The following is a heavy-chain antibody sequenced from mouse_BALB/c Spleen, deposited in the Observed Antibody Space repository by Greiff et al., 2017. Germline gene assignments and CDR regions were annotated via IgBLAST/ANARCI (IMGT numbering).Heavy chain of an antibody. D-gene: IGHD1-1*01. Sequence: QVQLQQPGAELVKPGAPVKLSCKASGYTFTSYWMNWVKQRPGRGLEWIGRIDPSDSETHYNQKFKDKATLTVDKSSSTAYIQLSSLKSEDSAVYYCARDYYGSSYSYYYAMDYWGQGTSVTVSS. V-gene: IGHV1-69*02. CDR1: GYTFTSYW. J-gene: IGHJ4*01. CDR3: ARDYYGSSYSYYYAMDY. CDR2: IDPSDSET.